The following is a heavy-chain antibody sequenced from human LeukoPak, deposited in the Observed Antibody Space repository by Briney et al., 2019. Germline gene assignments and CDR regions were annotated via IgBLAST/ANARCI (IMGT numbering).Heavy chain of an antibody. V-gene: IGHV3-23*01. D-gene: IGHD1-26*01. Sequence: GGSPRLSCAASGFTFSSYAMSWVRQAPGKGLEWVSSISGGGSSTHYADSVKGRFTISRDNSKNTLYLQMNSLRAEDTAVFYCAKEVARSGSDYWGQGTLVTVSS. CDR3: AKEVARSGSDY. CDR1: GFTFSSYA. J-gene: IGHJ4*02. CDR2: ISGGGSST.